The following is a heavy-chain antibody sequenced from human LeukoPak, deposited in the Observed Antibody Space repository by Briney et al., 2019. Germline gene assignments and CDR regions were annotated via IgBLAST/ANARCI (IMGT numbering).Heavy chain of an antibody. CDR3: AKDARRYSGRYFFDH. Sequence: PGGSLRLSCVASGFSFSNLAMGWVRQAPGNGLEWVSVISDSGGITYYADSVKGRFTISRDNSRNTLYLQMNSLRVDDTAVYYCAKDARRYSGRYFFDHWGQGTLVTVSS. V-gene: IGHV3-23*01. D-gene: IGHD6-19*01. CDR1: GFSFSNLA. CDR2: ISDSGGIT. J-gene: IGHJ4*02.